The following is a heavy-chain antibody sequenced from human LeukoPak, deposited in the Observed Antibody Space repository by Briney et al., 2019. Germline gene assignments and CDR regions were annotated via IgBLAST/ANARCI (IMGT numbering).Heavy chain of an antibody. CDR3: ARGFDYYGSGSYYPFDY. D-gene: IGHD3-10*01. J-gene: IGHJ4*02. Sequence: GGSLRLSCAASGFTVSSNYMSWVRQAPGKGLVWVSRINSDGSSTSYADSVKGRFTISRDNAKNTLYLQMNSLRAEDTAVYYCARGFDYYGSGSYYPFDYWGQGTLVTVSS. CDR2: INSDGSST. CDR1: GFTVSSNY. V-gene: IGHV3-74*01.